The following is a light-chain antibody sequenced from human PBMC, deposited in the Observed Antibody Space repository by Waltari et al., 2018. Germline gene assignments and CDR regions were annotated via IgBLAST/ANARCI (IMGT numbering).Light chain of an antibody. CDR2: DAS. Sequence: EIVLAQSPATLSLSPGDRATLSCRASKSVRSYLAWYQQKPGQAPRLLIYDASNRATGIPARFSGSGSGTDFTLTISSLEPEDFAVYYCQQGSDWPPTFGQGTKVEIK. CDR3: QQGSDWPPT. V-gene: IGKV3-11*01. J-gene: IGKJ1*01. CDR1: KSVRSY.